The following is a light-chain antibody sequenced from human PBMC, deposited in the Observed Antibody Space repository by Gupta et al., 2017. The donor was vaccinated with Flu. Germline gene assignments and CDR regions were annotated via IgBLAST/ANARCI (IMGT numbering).Light chain of an antibody. CDR2: SNN. CDR1: SPNIGSNT. Sequence: QSVLTQPPSASGTPGQRAPISCSGSSPNIGSNTVNWYQQHPGTAPKLLIYSNNKRPAGVPDRFSGSKSGTSASLAISGLQSEDEADYYCAAWDDSLNGVVFGGGTKLTVL. J-gene: IGLJ2*01. V-gene: IGLV1-44*01. CDR3: AAWDDSLNGVV.